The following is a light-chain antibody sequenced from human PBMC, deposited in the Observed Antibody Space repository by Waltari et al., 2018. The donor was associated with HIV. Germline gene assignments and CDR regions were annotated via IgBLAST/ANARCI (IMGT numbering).Light chain of an antibody. J-gene: IGLJ2*01. CDR2: EAS. CDR1: RRDHRGYIY. CDR3: VSYTSSSTLI. V-gene: IGLV2-14*01. Sequence: QSALTQPASVSGSPGPSITISCTGPRRDHRGYIYVSWYQQHSGKAPKLMIYEASNRPSGVSDRFSGSKSGNTASLTISGLQAEDEADYYCVSYTSSSTLILGGGTKVTVL.